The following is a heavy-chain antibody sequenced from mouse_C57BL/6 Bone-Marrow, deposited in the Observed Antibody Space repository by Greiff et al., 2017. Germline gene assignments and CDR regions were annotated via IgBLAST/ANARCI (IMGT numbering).Heavy chain of an antibody. Sequence: VQLQQSGAELMKPGASVKLSCKATGYTFTGYWIEWVKQRPGHGLEWIGEILPGRGSTKYNEKFKGKATFTADTSSNTAYMQLSSLTTEDSAIYYCARNDGYLFDYWGQGTTLTVSS. CDR1: GYTFTGYW. CDR3: ARNDGYLFDY. V-gene: IGHV1-9*01. J-gene: IGHJ2*01. D-gene: IGHD2-3*01. CDR2: ILPGRGST.